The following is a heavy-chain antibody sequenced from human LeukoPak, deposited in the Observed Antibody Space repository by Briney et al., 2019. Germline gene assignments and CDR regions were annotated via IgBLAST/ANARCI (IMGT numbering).Heavy chain of an antibody. D-gene: IGHD3-22*01. CDR2: MNPTTGNT. CDR3: ARLSQTPDYYDAGRYYHFAY. J-gene: IGHJ4*02. V-gene: IGHV1-8*01. Sequence: ASVKVSCKASEYTFTSYDINWVRQAPGQGLEWMGWMNPTTGNTGYAQKFQGRVTMTRDTSKNTAYMELRSLGSEDTAVYFCARLSQTPDYYDAGRYYHFAYWGQGTRVIVSS. CDR1: EYTFTSYD.